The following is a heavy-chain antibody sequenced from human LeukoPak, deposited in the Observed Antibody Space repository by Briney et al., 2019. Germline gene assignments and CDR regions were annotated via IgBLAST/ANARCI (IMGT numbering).Heavy chain of an antibody. V-gene: IGHV5-51*01. CDR3: AAYDSSGYSAYYFDY. CDR2: IYPGDSDT. J-gene: IGHJ4*02. Sequence: ESLKISCKGSGYSFTSHWIGWVRQMPGKGLEWMGIIYPGDSDTRYSPSFQGQVTISADKSISTAYLQWSSLKASDTAMYYCAAYDSSGYSAYYFDYWGQGTLVTVSS. CDR1: GYSFTSHW. D-gene: IGHD3-22*01.